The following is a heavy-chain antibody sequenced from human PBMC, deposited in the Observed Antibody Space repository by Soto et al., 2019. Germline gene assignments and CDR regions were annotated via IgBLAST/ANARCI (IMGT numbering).Heavy chain of an antibody. J-gene: IGHJ6*02. CDR2: ISYDGSNK. V-gene: IGHV3-30*18. Sequence: PGGSLRLSCAASGFTFSSYGMHWVRQAPGKGLEWVAVISYDGSNKYYADSVKGRFTISRDNSKNTLYLQMNSLRAEDTAVYYCAKVDDSSGYYHHQYYYYGMDVWGQGTTVTVSS. CDR3: AKVDDSSGYYHHQYYYYGMDV. CDR1: GFTFSSYG. D-gene: IGHD3-22*01.